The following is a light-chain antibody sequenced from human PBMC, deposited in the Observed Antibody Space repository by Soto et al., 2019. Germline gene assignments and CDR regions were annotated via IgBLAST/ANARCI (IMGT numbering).Light chain of an antibody. CDR2: GAS. CDR3: QQCNSWPLT. J-gene: IGKJ4*01. V-gene: IGKV3-15*01. Sequence: EIVMTQSPATLPVSPGERATLSCRASQSVSSNLAWYQQKPGQAPRLLIYGASTRATGIPARFSGSGSGTEFTLTISSLQSEDFAVYYCQQCNSWPLTFGGGTKVEIK. CDR1: QSVSSN.